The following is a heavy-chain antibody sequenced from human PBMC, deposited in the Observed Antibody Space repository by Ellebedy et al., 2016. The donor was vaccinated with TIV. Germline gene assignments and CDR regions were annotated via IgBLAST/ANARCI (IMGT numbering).Heavy chain of an antibody. Sequence: GGSLRLXXAASGFSVGTNYMSWVRQAPGKGPEWVSSISDSGVGTYYADSVKGRFTISRDNSKSMLYLQMNSLRAEDTAVYYCARDHRSRALDIWGQGTMVTVSS. V-gene: IGHV3-23*01. CDR3: ARDHRSRALDI. CDR1: GFSVGTNY. CDR2: ISDSGVGT. J-gene: IGHJ3*02.